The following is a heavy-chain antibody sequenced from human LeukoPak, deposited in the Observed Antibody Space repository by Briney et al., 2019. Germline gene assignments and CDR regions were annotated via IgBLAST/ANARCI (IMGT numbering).Heavy chain of an antibody. D-gene: IGHD6-13*01. CDR2: INSDGSST. CDR3: ARVAPYSSSWYAADY. V-gene: IGHV3-74*01. Sequence: SGGSLRLSCAASGFTFSSYWMHWVRQAPGKGLVWVSRINSDGSSTSYADSVKGRFTISRDNAKNTLYLQMNSLRAEDTAVYYCARVAPYSSSWYAADYWGQGTLVTVSS. CDR1: GFTFSSYW. J-gene: IGHJ4*02.